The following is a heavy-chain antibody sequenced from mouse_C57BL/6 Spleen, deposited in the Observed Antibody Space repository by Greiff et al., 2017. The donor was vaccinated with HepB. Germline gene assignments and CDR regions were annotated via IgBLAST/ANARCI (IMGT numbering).Heavy chain of an antibody. J-gene: IGHJ3*01. CDR2: INPNNGGT. Sequence: EVQLQQSGPELVKPGASVKISCKASGYTFTDYYMNWVKQSHGKSLEWIGDINPNNGGTSYNQKFKGKATLTVDKSSSTAYMQLRSLTSEDSAVYYCARNMITTGAWFAYWGQGTLVTVSA. CDR3: ARNMITTGAWFAY. CDR1: GYTFTDYY. V-gene: IGHV1-26*01. D-gene: IGHD2-4*01.